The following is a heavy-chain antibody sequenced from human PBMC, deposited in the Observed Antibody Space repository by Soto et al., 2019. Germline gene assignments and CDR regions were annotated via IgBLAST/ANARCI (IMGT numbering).Heavy chain of an antibody. D-gene: IGHD5-12*01. CDR3: AREMAGMATISASFDI. V-gene: IGHV1-69*13. CDR2: IIPIFGTA. Sequence: SVKVSCKASGGTFSSYAISLVRQAPGQGLEWMGGIIPIFGTANYAQKFQGRVTITADVSTRTAYMELSSLRSEDTAVYYCAREMAGMATISASFDIWGQGTMVTVSS. CDR1: GGTFSSYA. J-gene: IGHJ3*02.